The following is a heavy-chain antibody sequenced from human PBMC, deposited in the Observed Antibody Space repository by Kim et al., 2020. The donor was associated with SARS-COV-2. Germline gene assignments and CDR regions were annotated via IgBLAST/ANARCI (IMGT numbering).Heavy chain of an antibody. V-gene: IGHV4-39*01. Sequence: SETLSLTCTVSGGSISSSSYYWGWIRQPPGKGLEWIGSIYYSGSTYYNPSLKSRVTISVDTSKNQFSLKLSSVTAADTAVYYCARHEVSRFLEWLSMFDYWGQGTLVTVSS. CDR1: GGSISSSSYY. D-gene: IGHD3-3*01. CDR2: IYYSGST. CDR3: ARHEVSRFLEWLSMFDY. J-gene: IGHJ4*02.